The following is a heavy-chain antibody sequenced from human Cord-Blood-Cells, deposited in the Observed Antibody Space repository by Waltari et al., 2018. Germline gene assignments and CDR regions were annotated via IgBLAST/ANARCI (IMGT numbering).Heavy chain of an antibody. CDR3: ARDASGSYYYYYMDV. V-gene: IGHV1-18*01. CDR2: ISAYNGNT. D-gene: IGHD1-26*01. J-gene: IGHJ6*03. CDR1: GYTFTSYG. Sequence: QVQLVQSGAEVKKPGASVKVSCKASGYTFTSYGISWLRPAPGQGLEGMGWISAYNGNTNYAQKLQGRVTMTTDTSTSTAYMELRSLRSDDTAVYYCARDASGSYYYYYMDVWGKGTTVTVSS.